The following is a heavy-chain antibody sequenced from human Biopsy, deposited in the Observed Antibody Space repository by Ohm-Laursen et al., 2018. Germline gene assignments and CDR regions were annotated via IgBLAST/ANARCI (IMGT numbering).Heavy chain of an antibody. J-gene: IGHJ1*01. CDR1: GGSFTGHY. CDR2: ISYTGYT. V-gene: IGHV4-59*11. Sequence: SDTLSLTCTVSGGSFTGHYWSWIRQPPGTGLEWIGHISYTGYTSYKSSLKSRVTISLDTSRKHFPLRLTSLAAADTAVYYCARGSNEYGGLYFPHWGQGTLVTVSS. D-gene: IGHD4-23*01. CDR3: ARGSNEYGGLYFPH.